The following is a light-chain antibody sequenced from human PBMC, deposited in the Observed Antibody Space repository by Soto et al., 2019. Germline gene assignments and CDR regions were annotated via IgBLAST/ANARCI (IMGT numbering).Light chain of an antibody. J-gene: IGLJ1*01. CDR2: EVS. V-gene: IGLV2-14*01. Sequence: QSALTPPSSVSVSPLQSITISCTGTSSDVGGYRYVSWYQQHPGKAPKLMIYEVSNRPSGVSNRFSGSKSGNTASLTISGLQAEDEADYYCSSYTSGSTYVFGTGTKVTVL. CDR3: SSYTSGSTYV. CDR1: SSDVGGYRY.